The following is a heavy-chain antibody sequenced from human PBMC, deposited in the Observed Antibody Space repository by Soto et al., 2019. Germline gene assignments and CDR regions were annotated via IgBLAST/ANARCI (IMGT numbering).Heavy chain of an antibody. CDR3: ARGLGRYFDWLSRLDY. Sequence: SLKVSCKASGGTFSSYAISWVRQAPGQGLEWMGGIIPIFGTANYAQKFQGRVTITADESTSTAYMELSSLRSEDTAVYYCARGLGRYFDWLSRLDYWGQGTLVTVSS. CDR1: GGTFSSYA. V-gene: IGHV1-69*13. CDR2: IIPIFGTA. D-gene: IGHD3-9*01. J-gene: IGHJ4*02.